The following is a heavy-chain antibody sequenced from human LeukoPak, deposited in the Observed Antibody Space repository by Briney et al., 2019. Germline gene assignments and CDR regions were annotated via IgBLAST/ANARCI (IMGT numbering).Heavy chain of an antibody. CDR3: ARDKIEGPTKLDY. V-gene: IGHV3-7*01. D-gene: IGHD1-1*01. J-gene: IGHJ4*02. Sequence: QPGGSLRLSCAASGFTFSSYWMSWVRQAPGKGLGWVANIKQDESEKYYVDSVKGRFTISRDNAKNSLYLQMNSLRAEDTAVYYCARDKIEGPTKLDYWGQGILVTVSS. CDR1: GFTFSSYW. CDR2: IKQDESEK.